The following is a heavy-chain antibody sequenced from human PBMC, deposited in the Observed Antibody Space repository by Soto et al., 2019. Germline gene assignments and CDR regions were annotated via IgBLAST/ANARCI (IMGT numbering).Heavy chain of an antibody. J-gene: IGHJ6*02. CDR3: AREKGDGMDV. V-gene: IGHV4-59*01. Sequence: PSETLSLTCTVSGGSISSYYWSWIRQPPGKGLGWIGYIYYSGSTNYNPSLKSRVTISVDTSKNQFSLKLSSVTAADTAVYYCAREKGDGMDVWGQGTTVTVSS. CDR2: IYYSGST. CDR1: GGSISSYY.